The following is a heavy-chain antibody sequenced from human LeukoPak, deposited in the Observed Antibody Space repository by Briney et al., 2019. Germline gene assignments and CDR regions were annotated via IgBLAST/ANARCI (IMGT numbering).Heavy chain of an antibody. CDR2: TYYRSKWYT. J-gene: IGHJ5*02. V-gene: IGHV6-1*01. CDR1: GDSVSSNSAG. Sequence: SQTLSLTCAISGDSVSSNSAGWNWIRQSPSRGLEWLGRTYYRSKWYTDIAKSVEGRMTINADTSRNQLSLQLNSVIPEDTAVYYCAKGGLVRGAMLPTLGFDPWGQGTLVTVSS. D-gene: IGHD3-10*01. CDR3: AKGGLVRGAMLPTLGFDP.